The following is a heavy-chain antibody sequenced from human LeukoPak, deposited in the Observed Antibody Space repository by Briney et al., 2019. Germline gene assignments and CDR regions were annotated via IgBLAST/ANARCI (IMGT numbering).Heavy chain of an antibody. J-gene: IGHJ4*02. D-gene: IGHD3-10*01. CDR3: AKDGGSGSYSGSPFN. Sequence: GGSLRLSCAASGFTFSSYAMSWVRQAPGKGLEWVSAISGSGGSTYYADSMKGRFTISRDNSKNTLYLQMNSLRAEDTAVYYCAKDGGSGSYSGSPFNWGQGTLVTVSS. V-gene: IGHV3-23*01. CDR1: GFTFSSYA. CDR2: ISGSGGST.